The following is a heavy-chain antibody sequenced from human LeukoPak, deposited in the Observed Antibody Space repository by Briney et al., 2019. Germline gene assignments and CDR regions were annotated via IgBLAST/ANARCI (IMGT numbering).Heavy chain of an antibody. V-gene: IGHV1-2*02. CDR3: ARDGSSGYYAAYFQH. J-gene: IGHJ1*01. Sequence: GASVKVSCKASGYTFTGYYMHWVRQAPGQGLEWMGWINPNSGGTNYAQKFQGRVTMTRDTSISTAYMELSRLRSDDTAVYYCARDGSSGYYAAYFQHWGQGTLVTVSS. D-gene: IGHD3-22*01. CDR1: GYTFTGYY. CDR2: INPNSGGT.